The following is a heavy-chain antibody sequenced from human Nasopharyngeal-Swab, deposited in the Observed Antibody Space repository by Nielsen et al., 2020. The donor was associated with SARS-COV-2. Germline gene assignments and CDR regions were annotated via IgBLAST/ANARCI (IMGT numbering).Heavy chain of an antibody. CDR1: GFTFSTYW. CDR2: IKQDGSEK. V-gene: IGHV3-7*01. Sequence: GESLKISCAASGFTFSTYWMSWVRQAPGKGLEWVANIKQDGSEKYYVDSVKGRFTISRDNAKNSLYPQMNSLRAEDTAVYYCAGNRNNWNVDHHYYGMDVWGQGTTVTVSS. D-gene: IGHD1-20*01. CDR3: AGNRNNWNVDHHYYGMDV. J-gene: IGHJ6*02.